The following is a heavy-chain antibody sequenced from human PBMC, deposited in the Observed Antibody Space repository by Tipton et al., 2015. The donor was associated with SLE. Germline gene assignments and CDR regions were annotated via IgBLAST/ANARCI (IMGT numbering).Heavy chain of an antibody. CDR2: IYYSGRT. CDR1: GDSIISRGYY. V-gene: IGHV4-39*07. CDR3: ARRGDYYDTFDF. D-gene: IGHD3-22*01. J-gene: IGHJ4*02. Sequence: TLSLTCTVSGDSIISRGYYWGWIRQPPGKGLEWIGDIYYSGRTYYNPSLRSRVTISVDTSKNQFSLKLSPVTAADTAVYYCARRGDYYDTFDFWGQGTLVTVSS.